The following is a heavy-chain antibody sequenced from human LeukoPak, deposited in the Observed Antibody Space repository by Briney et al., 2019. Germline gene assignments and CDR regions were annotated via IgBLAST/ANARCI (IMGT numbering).Heavy chain of an antibody. Sequence: SETLSLTCAVYGGSFSGYYWSWIRQPPGKGLEWIGEINHSGSTNYNPSLKSRVTISVDTSKNQFSLKLSSVTAADTAVYYCARGTTVTQAPFDYWGQGTLVTVSS. CDR1: GGSFSGYY. V-gene: IGHV4-34*01. J-gene: IGHJ4*02. D-gene: IGHD4-17*01. CDR2: INHSGST. CDR3: ARGTTVTQAPFDY.